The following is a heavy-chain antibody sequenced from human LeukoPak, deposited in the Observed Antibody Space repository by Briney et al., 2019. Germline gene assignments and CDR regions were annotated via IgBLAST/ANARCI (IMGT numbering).Heavy chain of an antibody. J-gene: IGHJ4*02. CDR2: IYYSGST. CDR3: ARRVGSSSWVDY. Sequence: SETLSLTCTVSGGSISSSSYYWGWIRQPPGKGLEWIGSIYYSGSTYYNPSLKSRVTISVDTSKNQFSLKLSSVTAADTAVYYCARRVGSSSWVDYWGQGTLVTVSS. D-gene: IGHD6-13*01. CDR1: GGSISSSSYY. V-gene: IGHV4-39*01.